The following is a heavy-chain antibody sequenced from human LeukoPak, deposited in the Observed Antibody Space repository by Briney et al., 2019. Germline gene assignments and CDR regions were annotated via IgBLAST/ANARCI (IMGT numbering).Heavy chain of an antibody. CDR2: ISWNSGSV. CDR3: TKDYYYDNSAYYHFDS. V-gene: IGHV3-9*01. Sequence: SLRLSCAAPGFRFEDYAMHWVRQAPGKGREWVSGISWNSGSVDYADSVKGRFTISRDNAKNSLYLQMSSLRAEDTALYYCTKDYYYDNSAYYHFDSWGQGTLVTVSS. D-gene: IGHD3-22*01. CDR1: GFRFEDYA. J-gene: IGHJ4*02.